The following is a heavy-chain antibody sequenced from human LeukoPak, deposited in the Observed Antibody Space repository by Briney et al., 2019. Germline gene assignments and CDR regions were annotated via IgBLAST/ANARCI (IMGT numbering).Heavy chain of an antibody. Sequence: GRSLRLSCAASGFTFSSYGMPWVRQAPGKGLEWVAVIWYDGSNKYYADSVKGRFTISRDNSKNTLYLQMNSLRAEDTAVYYCARDPYYDSSGYEYYFDYWGQGTLVTVSS. CDR2: IWYDGSNK. V-gene: IGHV3-33*01. CDR3: ARDPYYDSSGYEYYFDY. D-gene: IGHD3-22*01. CDR1: GFTFSSYG. J-gene: IGHJ4*02.